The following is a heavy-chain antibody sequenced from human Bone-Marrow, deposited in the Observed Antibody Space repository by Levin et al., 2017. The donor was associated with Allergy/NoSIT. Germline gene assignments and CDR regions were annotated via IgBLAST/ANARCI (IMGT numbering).Heavy chain of an antibody. CDR3: ARGGYCRGPTCYSLYY. CDR1: GFSFSEFW. J-gene: IGHJ4*02. Sequence: QPGGSLRLSCVASGFSFSEFWMSWVRQAPGKGLEWVANIKEDGSEKYYVDSVKGRFIISRDNAKNSVYLQMNSLTVEDTAVYYCARGGYCRGPTCYSLYYWGQGTLVPVSS. D-gene: IGHD2-15*01. CDR2: IKEDGSEK. V-gene: IGHV3-7*04.